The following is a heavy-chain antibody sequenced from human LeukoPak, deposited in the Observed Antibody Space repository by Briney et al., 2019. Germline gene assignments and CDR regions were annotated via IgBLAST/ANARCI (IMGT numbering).Heavy chain of an antibody. CDR2: ITSSSSYI. J-gene: IGHJ6*03. D-gene: IGHD3-3*01. CDR3: ARVTGGARNDDFYYYHMDV. V-gene: IGHV3-21*01. CDR1: GFTFSTYS. Sequence: GGSLRLSCAASGFTFSTYSMNWVRQAPGKGLEWVSSITSSSSYIYYADSVKGRFTISRDNAKNSLYLQMNSLRAEDTAVYYCARVTGGARNDDFYYYHMDVRGKGTTVTVSS.